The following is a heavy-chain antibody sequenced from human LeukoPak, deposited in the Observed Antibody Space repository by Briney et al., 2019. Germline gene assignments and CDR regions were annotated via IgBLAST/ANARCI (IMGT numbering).Heavy chain of an antibody. CDR2: ISYDGSNK. CDR3: AKGALLWFGELLSPLDY. V-gene: IGHV3-30*18. J-gene: IGHJ4*02. Sequence: GRSLRLSRAASGFTFSSYGMHWVRQAPGKGLEWVAVISYDGSNKYYADSVKGRFTISRDNSKNTLYLQMNSLRAEDTAVYYCAKGALLWFGELLSPLDYWGQGTLVTVSS. CDR1: GFTFSSYG. D-gene: IGHD3-10*01.